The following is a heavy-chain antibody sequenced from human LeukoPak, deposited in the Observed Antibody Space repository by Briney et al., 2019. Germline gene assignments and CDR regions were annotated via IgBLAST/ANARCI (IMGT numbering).Heavy chain of an antibody. CDR3: ATWSSSWPNDAFDI. Sequence: PGGSLRLSCAASGFTFSNAWMNWARQPPGKGLEWIGEINHSGSTNYNPSLKSRVTISVDTSKNQFSLKLSSVTAADTAVYYCATWSSSWPNDAFDIWGQGTMVTVSS. D-gene: IGHD6-13*01. CDR2: INHSGST. V-gene: IGHV4-34*08. CDR1: GFTFSNAW. J-gene: IGHJ3*02.